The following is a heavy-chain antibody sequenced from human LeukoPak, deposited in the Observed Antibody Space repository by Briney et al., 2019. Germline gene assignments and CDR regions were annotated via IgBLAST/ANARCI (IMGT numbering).Heavy chain of an antibody. CDR3: ARSLLVWFGEMYYIDV. CDR1: GYTFTSYG. V-gene: IGHV1-18*01. J-gene: IGHJ6*03. Sequence: ASVKVSCKASGYTFTSYGITWVRQAPGQGLEWMGWISAFDGNTNYQQKLQGRVSLTTDTSTSTAYMELESLRSDDTAVYYCARSLLVWFGEMYYIDVWGKGTMVTVSS. D-gene: IGHD3-10*01. CDR2: ISAFDGNT.